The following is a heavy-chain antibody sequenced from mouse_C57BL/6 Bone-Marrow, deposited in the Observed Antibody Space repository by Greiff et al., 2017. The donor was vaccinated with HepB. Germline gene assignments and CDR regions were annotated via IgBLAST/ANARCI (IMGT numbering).Heavy chain of an antibody. CDR1: GFTFSDYY. D-gene: IGHD2-4*01. CDR3: AREVYYDYSYWYFDV. J-gene: IGHJ1*03. V-gene: IGHV5-16*01. CDR2: INYDGSST. Sequence: EVQLVESEGGLVQPGSSMKLSCTASGFTFSDYYMAWVRQVPEKGLEWVATINYDGSSTYYLDSLKSRFIISRDNAKNILYLQMSILKSEDTATYYCAREVYYDYSYWYFDVWGTGTTVTVSS.